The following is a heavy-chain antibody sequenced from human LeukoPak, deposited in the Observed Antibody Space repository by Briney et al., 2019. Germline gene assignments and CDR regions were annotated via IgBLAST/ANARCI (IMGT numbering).Heavy chain of an antibody. CDR2: ISDDGGNK. CDR1: GFTFSTYG. J-gene: IGHJ4*02. D-gene: IGHD3-16*02. Sequence: GGSLRLSCAASGFTFSTYGMHWVRQAPGKGLEWVAVISDDGGNKFYADSVKGRFTISRDNAKNSLYLQMNSLRAEDTAVYYCARGQGYDYVWGSYRFDYWGQGTLVTVSS. V-gene: IGHV3-30*03. CDR3: ARGQGYDYVWGSYRFDY.